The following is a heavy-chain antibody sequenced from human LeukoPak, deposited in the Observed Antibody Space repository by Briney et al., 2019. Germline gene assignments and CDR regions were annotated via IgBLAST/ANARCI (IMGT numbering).Heavy chain of an antibody. V-gene: IGHV3-30-3*01. Sequence: GGSLRLSCAASGFTFSSYAMHWVRQAPGKGLEWVAVVSYDGSNKYYADSVKGRFTISRDNSKNTLYLQMNSLRAEDTAVYYCSRAWVLTVVAATPYYDGMDVWRQGTTVTVS. CDR2: VSYDGSNK. D-gene: IGHD2-15*01. CDR3: SRAWVLTVVAATPYYDGMDV. CDR1: GFTFSSYA. J-gene: IGHJ6*02.